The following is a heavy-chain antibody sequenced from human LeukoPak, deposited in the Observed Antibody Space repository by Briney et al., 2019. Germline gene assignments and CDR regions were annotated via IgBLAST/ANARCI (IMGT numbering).Heavy chain of an antibody. Sequence: SVKVSCKASGGTFSSYAISWVRQAPGQGLEWMGGIIPIFGTANYAQKFQGRVTITADESTSTAYMELSSLRSEDTAVYYCARSAGYDYVWGSYRYGGVDYWGLGTLVTVSS. J-gene: IGHJ4*02. D-gene: IGHD3-16*02. CDR2: IIPIFGTA. CDR3: ARSAGYDYVWGSYRYGGVDY. CDR1: GGTFSSYA. V-gene: IGHV1-69*13.